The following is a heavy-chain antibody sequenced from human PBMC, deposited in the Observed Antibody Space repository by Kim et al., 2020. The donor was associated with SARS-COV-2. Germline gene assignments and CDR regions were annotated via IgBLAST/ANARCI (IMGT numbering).Heavy chain of an antibody. CDR1: GYKFNVYQ. D-gene: IGHD3-3*01. CDR2: INAISGDT. Sequence: ASVKVSCKSSGYKFNVYQIHWVRQAPGLGLQWMGWINAISGDTEDAQNLKGRLTMTRDTSSGTAYMELTSLRSDDTAVYYCALRRLDDFWGGFFGLDFWG. CDR3: ALRRLDDFWGGFFGLDF. J-gene: IGHJ3*01. V-gene: IGHV1-2*02.